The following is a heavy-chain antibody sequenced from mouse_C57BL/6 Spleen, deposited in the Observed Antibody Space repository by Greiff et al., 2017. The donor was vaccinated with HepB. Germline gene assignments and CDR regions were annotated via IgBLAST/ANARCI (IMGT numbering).Heavy chain of an antibody. D-gene: IGHD1-1*01. CDR2: INPSNGGT. CDR3: NYGSSYAGWYFDV. CDR1: GYTFTSYW. J-gene: IGHJ1*03. V-gene: IGHV1-53*01. Sequence: VQLQQPGTELVKPGASVKLSCKASGYTFTSYWMHWVKQRPGQGLEWIGKINPSNGGTNYNEKFKSKATLTVDKSSSKAYMQLSSLTSEDSAVYYCNYGSSYAGWYFDVWGTGTTVTVSS.